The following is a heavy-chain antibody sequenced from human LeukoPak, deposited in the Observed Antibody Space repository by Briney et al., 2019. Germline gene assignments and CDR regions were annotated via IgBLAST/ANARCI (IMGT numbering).Heavy chain of an antibody. V-gene: IGHV3-21*01. D-gene: IGHD6-19*01. Sequence: SGGSLRLSCAASGFTFSSYSMNWVRQAPGKGLEWVSSISSGSSYIYYADSVKGRFTISRDNAKNSLYLQMNSLRAEDTAIYYCARNPSYSSSLYSGQGTLVTVSS. CDR3: ARNPSYSSSLY. CDR2: ISSGSSYI. CDR1: GFTFSSYS. J-gene: IGHJ4*02.